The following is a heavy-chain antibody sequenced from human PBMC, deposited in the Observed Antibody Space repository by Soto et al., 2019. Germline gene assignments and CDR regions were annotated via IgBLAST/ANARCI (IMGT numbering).Heavy chain of an antibody. CDR3: ASVAETAMDTIARGKHER. J-gene: IGHJ2*01. V-gene: IGHV3-48*02. CDR2: ISSSSSTI. Sequence: GGSLRLSCAASGFTFSSYSMNWVRQAPGKGLEWVSYISSSSSTIYYADSVKGRFTISRDNAKNSLYLQMNSLRDEDTAVYYCASVAETAMDTIARGKHERWGRGTRVTDSS. D-gene: IGHD5-18*01. CDR1: GFTFSSYS.